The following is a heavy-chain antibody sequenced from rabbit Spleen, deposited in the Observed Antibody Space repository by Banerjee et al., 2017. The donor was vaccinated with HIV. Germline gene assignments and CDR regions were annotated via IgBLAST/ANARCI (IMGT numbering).Heavy chain of an antibody. CDR2: IDPIFGST. CDR1: GFDFSSYYM. V-gene: IGHV1S45*01. J-gene: IGHJ6*01. CDR3: ARDTGTSFSSYGMDL. D-gene: IGHD7-1*01. Sequence: EQLKESGGGLVQPGGSLKLSCKGSGFDFSSYYMSWVRQAPGKGLEWIGYIDPIFGSTYYASWVNGRFTISKSSSTTVTLQMTSLTVADTATYFCARDTGTSFSSYGMDLWGPGTLVTVS.